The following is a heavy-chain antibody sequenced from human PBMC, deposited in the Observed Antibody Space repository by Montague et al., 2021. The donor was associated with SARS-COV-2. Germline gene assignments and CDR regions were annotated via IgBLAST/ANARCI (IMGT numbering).Heavy chain of an antibody. CDR2: IYHSGST. V-gene: IGHV4-38-2*02. CDR1: GYSISSGYY. J-gene: IGHJ4*02. CDR3: ARDVRYYDFWSGRAQTSPDY. Sequence: SETLSLTCTVSGYSISSGYYWGWIRQPPGKGLEWIGSIYHSGSTYYNPSLKSRVTISVDTSKNQLSLKLSSVTAADTAVYYCARDVRYYDFWSGRAQTSPDYWGQGTLVTVSS. D-gene: IGHD3-3*01.